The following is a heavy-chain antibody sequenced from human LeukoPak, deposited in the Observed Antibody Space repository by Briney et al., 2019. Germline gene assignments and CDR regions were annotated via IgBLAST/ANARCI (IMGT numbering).Heavy chain of an antibody. J-gene: IGHJ4*02. CDR1: GFSFSSYS. CDR2: ISSSGENT. V-gene: IGHV3-21*04. Sequence: GGSLRLSCAASGFSFSSYSMSWVRQAPGKGLQWVSSISSSGENTYYADSVKGRFTISRDNAKNSLYLQMNSLRAEDTAVYYCARTAHRQLWITFGGVPFDYWGQGTLVTVSS. D-gene: IGHD3-16*01. CDR3: ARTAHRQLWITFGGVPFDY.